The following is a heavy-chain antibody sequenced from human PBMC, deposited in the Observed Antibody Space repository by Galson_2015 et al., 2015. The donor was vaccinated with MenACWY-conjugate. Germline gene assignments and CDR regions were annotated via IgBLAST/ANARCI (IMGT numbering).Heavy chain of an antibody. D-gene: IGHD6-19*01. Sequence: LSLTCSVSGASISTDYWSWIRQPPGKGLEWIGYIHYSGSTKYNPSLKTRVTMSLDTSENQFSLKLSSVTAAVTAVYYCARWVAVKMIEYCGQGALVTVSS. CDR3: ARWVAVKMIEY. CDR1: GASISTDY. J-gene: IGHJ4*02. CDR2: IHYSGST. V-gene: IGHV4-59*01.